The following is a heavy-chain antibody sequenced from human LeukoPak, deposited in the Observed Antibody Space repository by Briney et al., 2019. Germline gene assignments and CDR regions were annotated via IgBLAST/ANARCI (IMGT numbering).Heavy chain of an antibody. Sequence: SETLSLTCTVSGGSISSHYWSWIRQPPGKGLEWIGYIYYSGSTNYNPSLKSRVTISVDTSKNQFSLKLSSVTAADTAVYYCARDGGSSTSWRYYYYYMDVWGEGTTVTVSS. CDR3: ARDGGSSTSWRYYYYYMDV. J-gene: IGHJ6*03. CDR1: GGSISSHY. D-gene: IGHD2-2*01. V-gene: IGHV4-59*11. CDR2: IYYSGST.